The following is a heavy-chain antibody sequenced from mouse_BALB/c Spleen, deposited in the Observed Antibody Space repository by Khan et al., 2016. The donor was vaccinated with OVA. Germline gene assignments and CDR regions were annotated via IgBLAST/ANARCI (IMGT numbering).Heavy chain of an antibody. CDR2: IWGGGTT. CDR1: GFSLTDYG. Sequence: EEGPGLVAPSQNLSITCTVSGFSLTDYGVSWIRQPPGKGLEWLGVIWGGGTTYYNSALKSRLIISKDNSKSQVFLKMNSLQTDDTAMYYCAKGVWSYYFALDYWGQGTSVTVSS. J-gene: IGHJ4*01. D-gene: IGHD2-10*02. CDR3: AKGVWSYYFALDY. V-gene: IGHV2-6-5*01.